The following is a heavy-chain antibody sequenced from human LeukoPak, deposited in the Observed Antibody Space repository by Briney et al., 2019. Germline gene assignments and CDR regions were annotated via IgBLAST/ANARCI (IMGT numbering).Heavy chain of an antibody. CDR3: ARSLGATRYNLKYYFFYGLDV. J-gene: IGHJ6*02. CDR2: IYYSGTT. D-gene: IGHD1-26*01. CDR1: GDSVSSDSYY. V-gene: IGHV4-61*01. Sequence: SETLSLTCTVSGDSVSSDSYYWSWIRQPPGKGLEWIGYIYYSGTTKQNPSLKSRVTLSVDTSKNQLYLKLNSVTAADTAVYYCARSLGATRYNLKYYFFYGLDVWGQGTTVTVSS.